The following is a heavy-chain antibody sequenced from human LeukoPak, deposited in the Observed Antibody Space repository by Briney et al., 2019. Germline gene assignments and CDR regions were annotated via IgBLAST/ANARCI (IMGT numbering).Heavy chain of an antibody. CDR3: ARHLGYYDSSGYSVNAFDI. D-gene: IGHD3-22*01. CDR2: IYHSGST. CDR1: GCSISSSNW. J-gene: IGHJ3*02. V-gene: IGHV4-4*02. Sequence: SETLSLTCAVSGCSISSSNWWSLGRPPPGKGLELVGEIYHSGSTNYNPSLKSRVNISVDTSKNQFSLKLSSVTAADTAVYYCARHLGYYDSSGYSVNAFDIWGQGTMVTVSS.